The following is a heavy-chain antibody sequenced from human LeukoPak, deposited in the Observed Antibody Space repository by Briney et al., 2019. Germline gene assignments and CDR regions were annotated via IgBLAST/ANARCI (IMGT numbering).Heavy chain of an antibody. Sequence: SQTLSLTCAVSGGSISSRNWWCCGRQPPGKGLGWGGEIYHSGSTNYNPSLKTRVTISEDKSKNQFSLKLSSVTAADTAVYYCARASHDYGDYSHFDYWGEGTLVTVSS. CDR2: IYHSGST. CDR1: GGSISSRNW. V-gene: IGHV4-4*02. D-gene: IGHD4-17*01. J-gene: IGHJ4*02. CDR3: ARASHDYGDYSHFDY.